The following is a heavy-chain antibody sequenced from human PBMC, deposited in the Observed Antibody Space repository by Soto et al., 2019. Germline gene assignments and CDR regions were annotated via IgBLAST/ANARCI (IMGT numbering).Heavy chain of an antibody. D-gene: IGHD3-10*01. CDR1: GGTFSSYA. Sequence: GASVKVSCKASGGTFSSYAISWVRQAPGQGPEWMGGIIPIFGTANYAQKFQGRVTITADESTSTAYMELSSLRSEDTAVYYCARVGYYGSRNPEYYYYYMDVWGKGTTVTVSS. J-gene: IGHJ6*03. V-gene: IGHV1-69*13. CDR2: IIPIFGTA. CDR3: ARVGYYGSRNPEYYYYYMDV.